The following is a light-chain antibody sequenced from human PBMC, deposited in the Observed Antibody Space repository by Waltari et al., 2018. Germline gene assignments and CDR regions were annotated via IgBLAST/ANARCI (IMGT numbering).Light chain of an antibody. CDR1: KLGDKY. CDR3: QAWDSSTYHVV. J-gene: IGLJ2*01. V-gene: IGLV3-1*01. Sequence: SYELTQPPSVSVSPGQTASITCSGVKLGDKYACWYQQKPGQSPVVVLHQATKRPSGIPERFSGSNSGNTATLTISGTQAMDEADYYCQAWDSSTYHVVFGGGTKLTVL. CDR2: QAT.